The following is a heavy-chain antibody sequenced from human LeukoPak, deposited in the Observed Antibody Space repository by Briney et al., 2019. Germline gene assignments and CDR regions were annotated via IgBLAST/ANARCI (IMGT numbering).Heavy chain of an antibody. V-gene: IGHV3-30*18. D-gene: IGHD6-19*01. CDR3: AKDRGSYSSGWTGFDY. Sequence: PGRSLRLSCAASGFTFSSYGMHWVRQAPGKGLEWVAVISYDGSNKYYADSVKGRFTISRDNSKNTLYLQMNSLRAEDTAVYYCAKDRGSYSSGWTGFDYWGQGTLVTVFS. CDR1: GFTFSSYG. J-gene: IGHJ4*02. CDR2: ISYDGSNK.